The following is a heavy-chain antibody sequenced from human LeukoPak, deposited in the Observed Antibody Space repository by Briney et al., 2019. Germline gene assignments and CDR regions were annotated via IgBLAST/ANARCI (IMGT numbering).Heavy chain of an antibody. D-gene: IGHD2-2*01. CDR2: ISSSSSYI. CDR1: GFTFSSYS. Sequence: GGSLRLSCAASGFTFSSYSMNWVRQAPGKGLEWVSSISSSSSYIYYADSVKGRFTISRDNAKNSPYLQMNSLRAEDTAVYYCARDRWYCSSTSCDYYYGMDVWGKGTTVTVSS. V-gene: IGHV3-21*01. CDR3: ARDRWYCSSTSCDYYYGMDV. J-gene: IGHJ6*04.